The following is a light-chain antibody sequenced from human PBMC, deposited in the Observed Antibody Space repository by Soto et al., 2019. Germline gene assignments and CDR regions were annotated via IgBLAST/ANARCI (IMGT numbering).Light chain of an antibody. J-gene: IGKJ1*01. CDR3: LPYGSLGT. CDR1: QSVTSNY. Sequence: VMTKSRATLSEAKGERATLSCRASQSVTSNYLAWYQQKPGQAPRLLIYGVSSRATGVPDRFSGSGSGTDFALSIRSLEPEDFAVYICLPYGSLGTCGQGTKVDIK. CDR2: GVS. V-gene: IGKV3-20*01.